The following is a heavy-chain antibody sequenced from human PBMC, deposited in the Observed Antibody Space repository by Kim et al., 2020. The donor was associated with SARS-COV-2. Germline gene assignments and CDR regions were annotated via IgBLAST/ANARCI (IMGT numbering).Heavy chain of an antibody. CDR3: ARDNPSYYYYGLDV. CDR2: TYYRSKWYN. CDR1: GDSVSSNSAA. Sequence: SQTLSLTCAVSGDSVSSNSAAWNWIRQSPSRGLEWLGRTYYRSKWYNDYAGSVQSRITINPDTSKNQFSLQLNSVTPDDTAVYYCARDNPSYYYYGLDVWGQGTTVTVSS. V-gene: IGHV6-1*01. J-gene: IGHJ6*02.